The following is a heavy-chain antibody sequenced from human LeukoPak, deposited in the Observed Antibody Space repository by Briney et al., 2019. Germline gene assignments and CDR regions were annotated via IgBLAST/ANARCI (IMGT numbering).Heavy chain of an antibody. Sequence: GRSLRLSCAASGFTFDDYAMHWVRQAPGKGLECVSGISWNSGSIGYADSVKGRFTISRDNAKNSLYLQMNSLRAEDTALYYCAKDKVVAATGFFDYLGQGTLVTVSS. D-gene: IGHD2-15*01. CDR3: AKDKVVAATGFFDY. CDR2: ISWNSGSI. V-gene: IGHV3-9*01. CDR1: GFTFDDYA. J-gene: IGHJ4*02.